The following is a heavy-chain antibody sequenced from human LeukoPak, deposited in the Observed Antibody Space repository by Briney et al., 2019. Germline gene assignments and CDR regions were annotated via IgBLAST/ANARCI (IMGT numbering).Heavy chain of an antibody. CDR3: ARGGGAFCGSDCYRNFDY. V-gene: IGHV3-66*02. J-gene: IGHJ4*02. CDR2: LYTGGST. Sequence: GESLRLSCAASGFTVSSNYQSWVRQAPGEGLEWVSVLYTGGSTYYANSVKGRFTISRDNSKNTLYLHMNSLRAEDTAVYYCARGGGAFCGSDCYRNFDYWGQGTLVTVSS. D-gene: IGHD2-21*02. CDR1: GFTVSSNY.